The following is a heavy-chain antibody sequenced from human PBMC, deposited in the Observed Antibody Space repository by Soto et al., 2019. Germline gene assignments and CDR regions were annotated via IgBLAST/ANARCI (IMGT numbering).Heavy chain of an antibody. CDR1: GYTFTSYY. Sequence: GTSVKVSCKASGYTFTSYYMHWVRQAPGQGLEWMGIINPSGGSTSYAQKFQGRVTMTRDTSTSTVYMELSSLRSEDTAVYYCARDRVAATPYYYYGMDVWGQGTTVTVSS. CDR2: INPSGGST. D-gene: IGHD2-15*01. J-gene: IGHJ6*02. V-gene: IGHV1-46*01. CDR3: ARDRVAATPYYYYGMDV.